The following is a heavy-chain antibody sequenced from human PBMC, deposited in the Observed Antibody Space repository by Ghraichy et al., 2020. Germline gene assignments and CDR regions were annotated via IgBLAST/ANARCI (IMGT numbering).Heavy chain of an antibody. CDR2: INAGNGDT. CDR1: GYTFTTYA. Sequence: ASVKVSCKASGYTFTTYAIHWVRQAPGQRLEWMGWINAGNGDTKYSEKFQGRVTITRDTSATTAYMELSSLRSEDTAVYYCARDRGIGIPTIFDYWGQGTLVTVSS. D-gene: IGHD5-24*01. V-gene: IGHV1-3*01. CDR3: ARDRGIGIPTIFDY. J-gene: IGHJ4*02.